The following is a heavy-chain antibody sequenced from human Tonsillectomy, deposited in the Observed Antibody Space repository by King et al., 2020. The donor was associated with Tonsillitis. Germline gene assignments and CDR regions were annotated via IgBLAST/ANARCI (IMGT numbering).Heavy chain of an antibody. D-gene: IGHD3-10*01. CDR3: AKDMGGSGRYFYGMDV. J-gene: IGHJ6*02. Sequence: VQLVESGGGLVQPGRSLRLSCAASGFTFDNYAMHWVRQAPGKGLEWVSGISWNSGSMGYADSVKGRFTIYRDNAKNSLYLQMNSLKAEDSAFYYCAKDMGGSGRYFYGMDVWGQGTTVTVSS. CDR1: GFTFDNYA. V-gene: IGHV3-9*01. CDR2: ISWNSGSM.